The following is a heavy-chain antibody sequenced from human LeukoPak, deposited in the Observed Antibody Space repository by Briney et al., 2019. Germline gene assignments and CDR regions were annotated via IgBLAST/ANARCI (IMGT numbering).Heavy chain of an antibody. CDR3: AKSPYSSPTYYFDY. D-gene: IGHD6-13*01. CDR1: GFTLSSYA. J-gene: IGHJ4*02. CDR2: ISGSGGST. V-gene: IGHV3-23*01. Sequence: GGSLRLSCAASGFTLSSYAMSWVRQAPGKGLEWVSAISGSGGSTYYADSVKGRFTISRDNSKNTLYLQMNSLRAEDTAVYYCAKSPYSSPTYYFDYWGPGTLVTVSS.